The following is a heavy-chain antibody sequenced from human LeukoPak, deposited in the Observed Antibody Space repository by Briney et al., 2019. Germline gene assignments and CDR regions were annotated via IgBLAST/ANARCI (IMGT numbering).Heavy chain of an antibody. Sequence: SETLSLTCTVSGYSISSGYDWGWIRQPPGKGLLWIGSIYHSGSTYYNPSLKSRVTISVDTSKNQFSLKLSSVTAADTAVYYCASNSPNDFWSGYRDYWGQGTLVTVSS. CDR3: ASNSPNDFWSGYRDY. CDR1: GYSISSGYD. J-gene: IGHJ4*02. V-gene: IGHV4-38-2*02. CDR2: IYHSGST. D-gene: IGHD3-3*01.